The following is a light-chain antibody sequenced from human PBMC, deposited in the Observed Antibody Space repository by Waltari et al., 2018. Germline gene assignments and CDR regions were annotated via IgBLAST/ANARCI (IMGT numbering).Light chain of an antibody. CDR3: QQYGGSPLYT. J-gene: IGKJ2*01. CDR2: ATS. V-gene: IGKV3-20*01. CDR1: QSVSSSD. Sequence: EIVLTQSPGTLSLSPGQSATLSCRISQSVSSSDLGWYQQTPGQAPRLLIYATSSRAAGIPDKFSASASGTDFTLTISRLEPEDFAVYYCQQYGGSPLYTFGQGTKLEI.